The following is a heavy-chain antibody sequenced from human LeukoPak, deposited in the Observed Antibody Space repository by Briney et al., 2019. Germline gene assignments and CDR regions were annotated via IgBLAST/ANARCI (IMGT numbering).Heavy chain of an antibody. CDR1: GYTFTSYG. CDR2: ISAYNGNT. J-gene: IGHJ4*02. D-gene: IGHD6-19*01. CDR3: ARDIDRQYSSGWGNDY. V-gene: IGHV1-18*01. Sequence: ASVKVSCKASGYTFTSYGISWVRQAPGQGLEWMGWISAYNGNTNYAQKLQGRVTMTTDISTSTAYMELRSLRSDDTAVYYCARDIDRQYSSGWGNDYWGQGTLVTVSS.